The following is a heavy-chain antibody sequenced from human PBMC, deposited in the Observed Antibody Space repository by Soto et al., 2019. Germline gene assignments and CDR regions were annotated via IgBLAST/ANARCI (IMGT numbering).Heavy chain of an antibody. V-gene: IGHV3-49*04. D-gene: IGHD5-12*01. CDR2: IRSKAYGGTT. CDR3: TREMATLTYYFDY. CDR1: GFTFGDYA. Sequence: GGSLRLSCTASGFTFGDYAMSWVRQAPGKGLEWVGFIRSKAYGGTTEYAASVKGRFTISRDDSKSIAYLQMNSLKTEDTAVYYCTREMATLTYYFDYWGQGTLVTVSS. J-gene: IGHJ4*02.